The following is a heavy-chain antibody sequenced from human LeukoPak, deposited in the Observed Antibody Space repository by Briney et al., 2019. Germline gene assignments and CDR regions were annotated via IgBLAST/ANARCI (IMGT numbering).Heavy chain of an antibody. D-gene: IGHD1-1*01. Sequence: PGGSLRLSCAASRFLFSGSAMHWVRQTSGKGLEWVGHIRTTSHNYATAYAESMKGRFTISRDDSKNTAYLQMNSLKTEDTAFYYCTRAYNYYFDLWGRGTLVTVSS. CDR1: RFLFSGSA. J-gene: IGHJ2*01. CDR3: TRAYNYYFDL. V-gene: IGHV3-73*01. CDR2: IRTTSHNYAT.